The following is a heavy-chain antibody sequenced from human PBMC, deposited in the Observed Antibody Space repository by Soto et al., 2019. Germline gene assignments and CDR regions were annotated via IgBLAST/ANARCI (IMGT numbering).Heavy chain of an antibody. Sequence: QVQLVQSGAEVKKPGSSVKVSCKASGGIFSTYTISWLRQAPGQGLEWMGGIIPLFGTPNYAQRFQGRVNITADESTSTAYMELSRLRSEDTAVYYCARDRDDYGSGNYYNSIDFWGQGTLVTVSS. J-gene: IGHJ4*02. CDR3: ARDRDDYGSGNYYNSIDF. CDR1: GGIFSTYT. V-gene: IGHV1-69*01. D-gene: IGHD3-10*01. CDR2: IIPLFGTP.